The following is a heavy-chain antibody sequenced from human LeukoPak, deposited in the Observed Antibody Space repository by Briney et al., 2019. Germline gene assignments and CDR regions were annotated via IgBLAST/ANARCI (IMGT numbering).Heavy chain of an antibody. J-gene: IGHJ4*02. CDR3: AKYRGFGDSYDS. CDR1: GFLFTIYA. CDR2: IGGSST. V-gene: IGHV3-23*01. Sequence: GGSLRLSCAASGFLFTIYAVRWARQSPGRGLEWVSSIGGSSTYYADLVKGRFTISRDTSKNTMDLQMNSLRAEDTAIYYCAKYRGFGDSYDSWGQGTLVTVSS. D-gene: IGHD3-10*01.